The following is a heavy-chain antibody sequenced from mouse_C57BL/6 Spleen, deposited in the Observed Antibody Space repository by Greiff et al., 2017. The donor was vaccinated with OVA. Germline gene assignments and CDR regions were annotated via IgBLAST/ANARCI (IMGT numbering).Heavy chain of an antibody. V-gene: IGHV1-61*01. CDR3: ARSYGGYVEV. D-gene: IGHD1-1*01. Sequence: VQLQQPGAELVRPGSSVKLSCKASGYTFTSYWMDWVKQRPGQGLEWIGNIYPSDSETHYNQKFKDKATLTVDKSSSTAYMQLSSLTSEDSAVYYCARSYGGYVEVWGTGTTVTVSS. CDR2: IYPSDSET. J-gene: IGHJ1*03. CDR1: GYTFTSYW.